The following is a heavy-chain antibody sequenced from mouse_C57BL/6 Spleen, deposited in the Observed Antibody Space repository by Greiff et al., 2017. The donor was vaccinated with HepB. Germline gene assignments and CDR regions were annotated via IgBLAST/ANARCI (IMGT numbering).Heavy chain of an antibody. CDR3: TTSHYYGSTYYLDY. J-gene: IGHJ2*01. CDR1: GFNIKDYY. D-gene: IGHD1-1*01. V-gene: IGHV14-1*01. CDR2: IDPEDGDT. Sequence: EVQLQQPGAELVRPGASVKLSCTASGFNIKDYYMHWVKQRPEQGLEWIGRIDPEDGDTEYAPKFQGKATMTADTSSNPAYLQLSSLTSEDTAVYYCTTSHYYGSTYYLDYWGQGTTLTVSS.